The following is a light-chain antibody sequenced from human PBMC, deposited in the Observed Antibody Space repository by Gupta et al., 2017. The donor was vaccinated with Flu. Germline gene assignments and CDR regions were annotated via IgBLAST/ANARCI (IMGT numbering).Light chain of an antibody. J-gene: IGKJ1*01. V-gene: IGKV4-1*01. CDR2: WAS. CDR3: QQYDSTPPGT. Sequence: DIVMTQSPDSLAVSLGERATINCKSSQSVLYSSNNKNYLAWYQQKPGQPPKLLISWASTRESGVPDRFSGSGYGTDFTLTISSRQAEDVAVYYCQQYDSTPPGTFGQGTKVEIK. CDR1: QSVLYSSNNKNY.